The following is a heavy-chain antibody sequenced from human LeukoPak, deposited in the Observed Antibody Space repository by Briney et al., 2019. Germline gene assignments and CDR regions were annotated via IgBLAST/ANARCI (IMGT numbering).Heavy chain of an antibody. CDR3: ASSYSSSWYYFDY. V-gene: IGHV4-39*07. CDR2: IYYSGST. Sequence: SETLSLTCTVSGGSISSSNYYWGWIRQPPGKGLEWIGSIYYSGSTYYHPSLKSRVTISVDTSKNQFSLKLSSVTAADTAVYYCASSYSSSWYYFDYWGQGTLVAVSS. CDR1: GGSISSSNYY. J-gene: IGHJ4*02. D-gene: IGHD6-13*01.